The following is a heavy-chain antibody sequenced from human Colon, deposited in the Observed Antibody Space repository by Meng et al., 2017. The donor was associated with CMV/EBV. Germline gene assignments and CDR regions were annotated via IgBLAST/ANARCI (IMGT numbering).Heavy chain of an antibody. CDR2: INHSGST. CDR1: GGSFSGDY. D-gene: IGHD6-13*01. V-gene: IGHV4-34*01. CDR3: ASILFAAAAGGWGGY. J-gene: IGHJ4*02. Sequence: VQLQQWGAGLLKPSETLSLTCAVYGGSFSGDYWSWIRQPPGKGLEWIGEINHSGSTNYNPSLKSRVTISVDTSKNQFSLKLSSVTAADTAVYYCASILFAAAAGGWGGYWGQGTLVTVSS.